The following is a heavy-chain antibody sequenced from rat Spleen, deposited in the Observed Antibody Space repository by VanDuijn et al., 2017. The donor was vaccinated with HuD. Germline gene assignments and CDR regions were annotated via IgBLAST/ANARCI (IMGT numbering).Heavy chain of an antibody. CDR2: ISYDGSGT. Sequence: EVQLVESGGGLVQPGRSLTLSCVASGFTFNNYWMTWIRQAPTKGLEWVATISYDGSGTYYRDSVKGRFTVSRDPAQNTLFLQMNSLRSEDTATYYCARHIDDGYNNYFDYWGQGVMVTVSS. CDR1: GFTFNNYW. D-gene: IGHD1-9*01. V-gene: IGHV5-29*01. CDR3: ARHIDDGYNNYFDY. J-gene: IGHJ2*01.